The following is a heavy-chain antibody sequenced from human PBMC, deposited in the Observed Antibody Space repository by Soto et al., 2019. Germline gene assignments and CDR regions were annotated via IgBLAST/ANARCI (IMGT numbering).Heavy chain of an antibody. CDR3: RRDFDY. J-gene: IGHJ4*02. D-gene: IGHD6-6*01. Sequence: SETLSLTCSVSGVSISNYYWSWIRQPAGKGLEWIGRLSTSGNTNYNPSLKSRGTMSLDTSKSQFSLMLNSVTAAETAVYYCRRDFDYWGQRTLGTVSS. V-gene: IGHV4-4*07. CDR2: LSTSGNT. CDR1: GVSISNYY.